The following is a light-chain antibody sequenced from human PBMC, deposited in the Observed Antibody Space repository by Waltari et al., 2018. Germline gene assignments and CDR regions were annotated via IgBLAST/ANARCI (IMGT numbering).Light chain of an antibody. CDR3: QHRSARPMYT. CDR2: DAS. J-gene: IGKJ2*01. V-gene: IGKV3-11*01. CDR1: QNIGTY. Sequence: EIVLTKSPATLSLSPGERATLSCRASQNIGTYLAWYQQKHGQAPRLLMYDASHRASGTPVRISGSASGTDFTLAISSLEPEDFAVYYCQHRSARPMYTFGQGTKLEIK.